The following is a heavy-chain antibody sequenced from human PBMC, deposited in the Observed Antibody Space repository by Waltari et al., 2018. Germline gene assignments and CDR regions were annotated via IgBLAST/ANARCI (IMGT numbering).Heavy chain of an antibody. CDR1: GFTFDDYA. Sequence: EVQLVESGGGLVQPGRSLRLSCAASGFTFDDYAMHWVRQVPGKCLEWVSGISWNSGSIVYADSVKGRFTISRDNAKNSLYLQMNSLRAEDTALYYCAKGKVTMVRGVFDYWGQGTLVTVSS. D-gene: IGHD3-10*01. CDR3: AKGKVTMVRGVFDY. CDR2: ISWNSGSI. J-gene: IGHJ4*02. V-gene: IGHV3-9*01.